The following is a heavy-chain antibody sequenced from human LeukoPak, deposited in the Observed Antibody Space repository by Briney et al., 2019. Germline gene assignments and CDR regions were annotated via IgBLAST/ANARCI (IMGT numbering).Heavy chain of an antibody. CDR3: ARDGKLWFGELNAFDI. D-gene: IGHD3-10*01. CDR2: ISSSSSYI. V-gene: IGHV3-21*01. CDR1: GGSISSSS. J-gene: IGHJ3*02. Sequence: ETLSLTCTVSGGSISSSSYYWGWIRQPPGKGLEWVSSISSSSSYIYYADSVKGRFTISRDNAKNSLYPQMNSLRAEDTAVYYCARDGKLWFGELNAFDIWGQGTMVTVSS.